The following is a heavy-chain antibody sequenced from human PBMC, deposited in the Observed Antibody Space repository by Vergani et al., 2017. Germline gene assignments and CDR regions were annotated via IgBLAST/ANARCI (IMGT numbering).Heavy chain of an antibody. CDR2: IIPIFGTA. J-gene: IGHJ6*02. V-gene: IGHV1-69*01. Sequence: QVQLVQSGAEVKKPGSSVKVSCKASGGTLSSYAISWVRQAPGQGLEWMGGIIPIFGTANYAQKFQGRVTITADESTSTAYMELSSLRSEDTAVYYCARGYCSGGSCYRGYYYYYGMDVWGQGTTVTVSS. CDR3: ARGYCSGGSCYRGYYYYYGMDV. CDR1: GGTLSSYA. D-gene: IGHD2-15*01.